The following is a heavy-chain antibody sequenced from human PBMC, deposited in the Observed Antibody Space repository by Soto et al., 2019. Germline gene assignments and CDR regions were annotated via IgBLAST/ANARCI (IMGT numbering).Heavy chain of an antibody. Sequence: PGGSLRLSCAASGFTFSSYEMNWVRQAPGKGLEWVSYISGSGSTIYYADSVKGRFTISRDNAKNSLYLQMNSLRAEDTAVYYCARDRNYYDSSGSGYFDYWGQGTLVTVSS. J-gene: IGHJ4*02. CDR1: GFTFSSYE. V-gene: IGHV3-48*03. CDR3: ARDRNYYDSSGSGYFDY. CDR2: ISGSGSTI. D-gene: IGHD3-22*01.